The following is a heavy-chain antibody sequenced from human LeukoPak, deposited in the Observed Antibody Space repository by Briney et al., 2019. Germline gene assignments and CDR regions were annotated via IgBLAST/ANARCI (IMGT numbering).Heavy chain of an antibody. D-gene: IGHD2-8*01. J-gene: IGHJ4*02. Sequence: ASVKVSCKASGYTFTSYYMHWVRQAPGQGLEWMGIINPSGGSTSYAQKFQGRVTMTRGMSTSTVYMELSSLRSEDTAVYYCARGLYGDYFDYWGQGTLVTVSS. V-gene: IGHV1-46*01. CDR2: INPSGGST. CDR3: ARGLYGDYFDY. CDR1: GYTFTSYY.